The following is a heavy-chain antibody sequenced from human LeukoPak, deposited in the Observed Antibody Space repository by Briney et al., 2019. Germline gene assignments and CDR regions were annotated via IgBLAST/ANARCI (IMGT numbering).Heavy chain of an antibody. CDR2: IIPIFGTA. CDR1: GGTFSSYA. CDR3: ARERRWGYYYEP. V-gene: IGHV1-69*01. J-gene: IGHJ5*02. D-gene: IGHD3-22*01. Sequence: SSVKVSCKASGGTFSSYAISWVRQAPGQGLEWMGGIIPIFGTANYAQKFQGRVTITADESTSTAYMELSSLRSEDTAVYYCARERRWGYYYEPWGQGTLVAVSS.